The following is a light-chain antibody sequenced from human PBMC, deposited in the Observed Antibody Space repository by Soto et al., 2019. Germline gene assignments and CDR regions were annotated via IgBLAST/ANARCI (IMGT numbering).Light chain of an antibody. CDR1: SSDVGSYNL. CDR3: SAYTTSIALYV. CDR2: EVS. J-gene: IGLJ1*01. Sequence: QSALTQPASVSGSPGQSITISCTGTSSDVGSYNLVSWYQQHPGKAPKLMIYEVSKRPSGVSNRFSGSKSGNTASLTISGLQAEDEADYYCSAYTTSIALYVFGAGTQLTVL. V-gene: IGLV2-14*02.